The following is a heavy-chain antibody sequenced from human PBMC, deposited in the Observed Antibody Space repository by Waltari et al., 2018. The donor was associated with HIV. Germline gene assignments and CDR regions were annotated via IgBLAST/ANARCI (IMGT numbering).Heavy chain of an antibody. D-gene: IGHD6-6*01. CDR3: ATALYSSSSAGSIDY. J-gene: IGHJ4*02. CDR1: GYTFTGYY. CDR2: INPNSGGT. Sequence: QVQLVQSGAEVKKPGASVKVSCKASGYTFTGYYKHWVRQAPGQGLEWMGWINPNSGGTNYAQKFQGRVTMTRDTSISTAYMELSRLRSDDTAVYYCATALYSSSSAGSIDYWGQGTLVTVSS. V-gene: IGHV1-2*02.